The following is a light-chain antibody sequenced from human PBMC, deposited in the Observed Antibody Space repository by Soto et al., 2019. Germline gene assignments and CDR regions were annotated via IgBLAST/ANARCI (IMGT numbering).Light chain of an antibody. J-gene: IGLJ2*01. CDR3: SSYTRSSTLHVV. V-gene: IGLV2-14*01. CDR2: DVC. CDR1: SSDVGGYNY. Sequence: QSALTQPASVSGSPGQSITISCTGTSSDVGGYNYVSWYQQHPGKAPKLMIYDVCNWPSGVSNRFSGSKSGNTASLTISGLQAEDEADYYCSSYTRSSTLHVVFGGGTKVTVL.